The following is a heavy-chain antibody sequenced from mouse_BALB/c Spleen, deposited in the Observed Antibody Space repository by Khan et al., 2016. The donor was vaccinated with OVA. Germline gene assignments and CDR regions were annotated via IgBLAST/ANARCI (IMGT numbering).Heavy chain of an antibody. CDR3: AREAYRYDEYYFDY. CDR2: ISSGGSN. J-gene: IGHJ2*01. Sequence: EVKLVESGGGSVKPGGSLKLSCAVSGFTFSSYAMSWVRQTPEKRLEWVASISSGGSNYYPDSVKGRFTISRDNARNILYLQMSSLRSEEMAMYYCAREAYRYDEYYFDYWGQGTTLTVAS. CDR1: GFTFSSYA. D-gene: IGHD2-14*01. V-gene: IGHV5-6-5*01.